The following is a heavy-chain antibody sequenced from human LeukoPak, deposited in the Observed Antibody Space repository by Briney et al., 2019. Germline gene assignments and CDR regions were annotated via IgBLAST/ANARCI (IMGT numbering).Heavy chain of an antibody. J-gene: IGHJ6*02. V-gene: IGHV4-34*01. CDR1: GGSFSGYY. Sequence: PSETLSLTCAVYGGSFSGYYWSWIRQPPGKGLEWIGEINHSGSPNYNPSLKSRVTISVDTSKNQFSLKLSSVTAADTAVYYCARSPLFWSGYIYYGMDVWGQGTTVTVSS. D-gene: IGHD3-3*01. CDR2: INHSGSP. CDR3: ARSPLFWSGYIYYGMDV.